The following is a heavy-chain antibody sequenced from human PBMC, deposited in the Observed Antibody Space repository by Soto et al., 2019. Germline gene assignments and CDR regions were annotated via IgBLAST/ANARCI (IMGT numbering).Heavy chain of an antibody. CDR1: GCTFSSYG. D-gene: IGHD3-10*01. J-gene: IGHJ4*02. V-gene: IGHV3-30*18. CDR2: ISYDGSDN. CDR3: AKVMGVRGVTSGADN. Sequence: QVQLVESGGGVVQPGRSLRLSCAASGCTFSSYGMHWVRQPPGKGLEWVAVISYDGSDNYYADSVKGRFTISRHNSKNTLYLQMNSLRAEDTAVYYCAKVMGVRGVTSGADNWGQGTLVNVSS.